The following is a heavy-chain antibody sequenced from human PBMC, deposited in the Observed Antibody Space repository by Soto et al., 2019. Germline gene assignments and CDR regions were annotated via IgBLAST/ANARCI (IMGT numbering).Heavy chain of an antibody. D-gene: IGHD2-21*02. Sequence: GGSLRLSCAASGFNVNSDYMNWVRQTPGKGLEWVASIYSGETTYYADSVRGRFTISSDKSKNTLYFQLSSLRIEDTAVFYCTRDGRGLGRLSLFEYWGQGVLVTVSS. J-gene: IGHJ4*02. CDR2: IYSGETT. CDR3: TRDGRGLGRLSLFEY. CDR1: GFNVNSDY. V-gene: IGHV3-53*01.